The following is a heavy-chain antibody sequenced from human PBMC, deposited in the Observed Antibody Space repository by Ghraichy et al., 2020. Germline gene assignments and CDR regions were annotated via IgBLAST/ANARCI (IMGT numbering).Heavy chain of an antibody. V-gene: IGHV3-11*01. CDR3: AREIPAEERYCTGGSCRYFQH. J-gene: IGHJ1*01. CDR2: ISSSGSTK. Sequence: GSLRLSCAASGFTFSDYYMSWIRQAPGKGLEWVSYISSSGSTKYYADSVKGRFTISRDNAKNSLYMEMNSLRAEDTAVYFCAREIPAEERYCTGGSCRYFQHWGQGTLVTVSS. D-gene: IGHD2-8*02. CDR1: GFTFSDYY.